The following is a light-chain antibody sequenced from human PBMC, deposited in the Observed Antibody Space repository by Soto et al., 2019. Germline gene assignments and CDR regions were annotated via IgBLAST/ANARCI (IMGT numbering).Light chain of an antibody. CDR2: MAS. CDR1: QNIKSR. Sequence: DIQMTQSPSTLSASVGDRVSITCRTSQNIKSRLAWYQQKPGKAPKLLIYMASSLQSGVPSRFSGSGSGTESTLTINSLQPDDFANYFCQEYDGHCTFGQGTKLEMK. CDR3: QEYDGHCT. J-gene: IGKJ2*02. V-gene: IGKV1-5*03.